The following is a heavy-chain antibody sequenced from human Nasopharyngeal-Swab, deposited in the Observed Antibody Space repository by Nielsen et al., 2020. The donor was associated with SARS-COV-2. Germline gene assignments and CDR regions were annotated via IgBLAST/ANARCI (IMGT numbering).Heavy chain of an antibody. CDR3: AREGEYGAYDAPDY. J-gene: IGHJ4*02. CDR1: GDTFTNSA. CDR2: IVPALGLP. V-gene: IGHV1-69*10. Sequence: SVKVSCKTSGDTFTNSAISWVRQAPGQGLEWMGGIVPALGLPNYAQKFRGRVTISADRSTTKSYLELSSLRSEDTAIYYCAREGEYGAYDAPDYWGQGTLVTVSS. D-gene: IGHD5-12*01.